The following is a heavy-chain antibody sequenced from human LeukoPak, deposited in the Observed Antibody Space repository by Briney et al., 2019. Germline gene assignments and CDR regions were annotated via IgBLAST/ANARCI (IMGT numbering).Heavy chain of an antibody. J-gene: IGHJ4*02. CDR1: GFTFSNNW. CDR3: ARDGSNYYYGSGSYY. CDR2: ISSSSSYI. Sequence: GGSLRLSCAASGFTFSNNWMTWVRQAPGKGLEWVSSISSSSSYIYYADSVKGRFTISRDNAKNSLYLQMNSLRAEDTAVYYCARDGSNYYYGSGSYYWGQGTLVTVSS. V-gene: IGHV3-21*01. D-gene: IGHD3-10*01.